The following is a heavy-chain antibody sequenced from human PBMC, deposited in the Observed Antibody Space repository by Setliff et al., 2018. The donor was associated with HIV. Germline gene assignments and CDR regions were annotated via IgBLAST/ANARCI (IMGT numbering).Heavy chain of an antibody. Sequence: SLKISCAASGFRFEDYAMNWVRQRPGKGLEWVSGITWNSAGIAYADSVKGRFTISRDNAKNSLYLQLNNLRPEDTAFYYCTKGGMTMGDYWGQGTLVTVSS. CDR2: ITWNSAGI. V-gene: IGHV3-9*01. CDR3: TKGGMTMGDY. J-gene: IGHJ4*02. D-gene: IGHD3-10*01. CDR1: GFRFEDYA.